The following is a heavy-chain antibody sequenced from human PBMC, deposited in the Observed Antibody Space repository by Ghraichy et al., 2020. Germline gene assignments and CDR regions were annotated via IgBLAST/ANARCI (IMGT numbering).Heavy chain of an antibody. V-gene: IGHV3-21*01. Sequence: GGSLRLSCAASGFTVSDYSMTWVRQAPGKGLEFVSSISGSSRYIYYADSLKGRFIISRDNAKKSVFLHMSSLSAEDTAVYYCARAGYYGSGSRKPFDSWGQGTLVTVSS. CDR1: GFTVSDYS. CDR3: ARAGYYGSGSRKPFDS. CDR2: ISGSSRYI. D-gene: IGHD3-10*01. J-gene: IGHJ4*02.